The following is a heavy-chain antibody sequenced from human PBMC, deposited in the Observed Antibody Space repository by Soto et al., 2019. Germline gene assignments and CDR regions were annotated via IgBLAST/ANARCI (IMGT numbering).Heavy chain of an antibody. D-gene: IGHD5-12*01. J-gene: IGHJ4*02. CDR2: IYYSGST. V-gene: IGHV4-61*08. CDR3: ARQDRGYSGYDYRRPFDY. CDR1: GGSISSGGYY. Sequence: SETLSLTCTVSGGSISSGGYYWSWIRQPPGKGLEWIGYIYYSGSTNYNPSLKSRVTISVDTSKNQFSLKLSSVTAADTAVYYCARQDRGYSGYDYRRPFDYWGQGTLVTVSS.